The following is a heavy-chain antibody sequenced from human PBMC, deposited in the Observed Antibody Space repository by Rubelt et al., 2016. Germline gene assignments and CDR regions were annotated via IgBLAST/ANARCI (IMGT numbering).Heavy chain of an antibody. D-gene: IGHD6-13*01. V-gene: IGHV7-4-1*02. J-gene: IGHJ4*02. CDR3: ARVIAAAGRDGNYFDY. CDR1: GYTFTSYA. CDR2: INTNTGYP. Sequence: QVQLVQSGSELKKPGASVKVSCKASGYTFTSYAMNWVRQAPGHGLEWMGWINTNTGYPTYAQGFTVRFVFSLDTSAGTAYLQISSLKAEDTAVYYCARVIAAAGRDGNYFDYWGQGTLVTVSS.